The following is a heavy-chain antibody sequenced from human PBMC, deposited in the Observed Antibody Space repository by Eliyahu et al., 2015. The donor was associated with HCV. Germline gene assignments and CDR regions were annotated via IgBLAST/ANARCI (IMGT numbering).Heavy chain of an antibody. V-gene: IGHV3-9*01. Sequence: EVQLVESGGGLVQPGRSLRLSCAASGFTFXDYAMHWVRQAPGKGLEWVSGISWNSGSIGYADSVKGRFTISRDNAKNSLYLQMNSLRAEDTALYYCAKDIGDSSKSNWFDPWGQGTLVTVSS. CDR3: AKDIGDSSKSNWFDP. D-gene: IGHD6-6*01. CDR2: ISWNSGSI. J-gene: IGHJ5*02. CDR1: GFTFXDYA.